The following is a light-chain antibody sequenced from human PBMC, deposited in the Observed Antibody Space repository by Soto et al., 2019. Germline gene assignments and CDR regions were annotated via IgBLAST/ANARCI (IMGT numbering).Light chain of an antibody. Sequence: DIQMTQSPSTLSASVGDRVTITCRASQSISSWLAWYQQKPGKAPKFLIDKASSLESGVPSRFSGSGSGTEFTLTISSLQPDDFVTYYCQQYSSWYTFGQGTKVEIK. CDR2: KAS. CDR1: QSISSW. J-gene: IGKJ2*01. CDR3: QQYSSWYT. V-gene: IGKV1-5*03.